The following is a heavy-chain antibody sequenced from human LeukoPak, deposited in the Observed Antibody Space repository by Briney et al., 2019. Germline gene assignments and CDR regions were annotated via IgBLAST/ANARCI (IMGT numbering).Heavy chain of an antibody. CDR3: ARPRVGATTFAFDI. CDR1: GGSFSGYY. CDR2: INHSGST. D-gene: IGHD1-26*01. J-gene: IGHJ3*02. Sequence: PSETLSLTCAVYGGSFSGYYWSWIRQPPGKGLEWIGEINHSGSTNYNPSLKSRVTISVDTSKNQFSLKLSSVTAADTAVYYCARPRVGATTFAFDIWGQGTMVTVSS. V-gene: IGHV4-34*01.